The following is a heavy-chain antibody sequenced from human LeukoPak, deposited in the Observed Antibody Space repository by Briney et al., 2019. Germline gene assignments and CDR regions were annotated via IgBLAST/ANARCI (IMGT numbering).Heavy chain of an antibody. Sequence: GGSLRLSCAASGFTFSSYSMNWVRQAPGKGLEWVSYISSSSSTIYYADSVKGRFTISRDNSKNSLYLQMNSLRAEDTALYYCAKDTHTSRDGYNFNLPGYWGQGTLVTVSS. CDR1: GFTFSSYS. D-gene: IGHD5-24*01. CDR3: AKDTHTSRDGYNFNLPGY. V-gene: IGHV3-48*04. J-gene: IGHJ4*02. CDR2: ISSSSSTI.